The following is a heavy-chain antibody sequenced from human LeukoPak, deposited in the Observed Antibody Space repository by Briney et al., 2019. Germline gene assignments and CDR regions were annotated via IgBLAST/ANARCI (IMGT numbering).Heavy chain of an antibody. V-gene: IGHV4-38-2*01. D-gene: IGHD3-22*01. CDR2: IYHSGST. Sequence: PSETLSLTCAVSGYSISSGYYWGWIRQPPGKGLEWIGSIYHSGSTYYNPSLKSRVTISVDASKNQFSLKLSSVTAADTAVYYCARWVGMIVVEFDYWGQGTLVTVSS. CDR3: ARWVGMIVVEFDY. CDR1: GYSISSGYY. J-gene: IGHJ4*02.